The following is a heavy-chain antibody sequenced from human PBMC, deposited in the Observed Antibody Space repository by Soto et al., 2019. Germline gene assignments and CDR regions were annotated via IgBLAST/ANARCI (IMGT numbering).Heavy chain of an antibody. Sequence: GGSLRLSCTDSGFTVRNNAMSWVRQAPGKGLEWVSATSTSTDNTYYAESVKGRFTITRDNSKNTLFLQMNSLRVEDTAVYFCARGMAGPFDYWGRGTLVTVSS. CDR2: TSTSTDNT. CDR1: GFTVRNNA. J-gene: IGHJ4*02. D-gene: IGHD6-19*01. CDR3: ARGMAGPFDY. V-gene: IGHV3-23*01.